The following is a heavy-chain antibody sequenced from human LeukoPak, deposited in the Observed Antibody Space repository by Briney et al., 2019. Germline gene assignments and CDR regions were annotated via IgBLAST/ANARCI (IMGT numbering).Heavy chain of an antibody. Sequence: GGSLRLSCLPSRFTLYGYTMRWVRQAPGKGLEWVSLISWDGGSTYYADSVKGRFTISRDNSKNSLYLQMNSLRTEDTALYDCAKGEVGATTIFDYWGQGTLVTVSS. V-gene: IGHV3-43*01. CDR3: AKGEVGATTIFDY. CDR2: ISWDGGST. CDR1: RFTLYGYT. J-gene: IGHJ4*02. D-gene: IGHD1-26*01.